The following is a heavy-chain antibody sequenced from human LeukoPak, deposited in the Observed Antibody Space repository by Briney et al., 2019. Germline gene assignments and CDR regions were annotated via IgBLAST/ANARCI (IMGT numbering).Heavy chain of an antibody. CDR2: INPNSGGT. Sequence: ASVKVSCKASGYTFTGYYIHWVRQAPGQGLEWMGWINPNSGGTKYAQKFQDRITMTRDTSISTVYMELSRLRSDDTAVYYCARDLFQNWFDPWGQETLVTVSS. J-gene: IGHJ5*02. CDR1: GYTFTGYY. CDR3: ARDLFQNWFDP. V-gene: IGHV1-2*02. D-gene: IGHD3-3*01.